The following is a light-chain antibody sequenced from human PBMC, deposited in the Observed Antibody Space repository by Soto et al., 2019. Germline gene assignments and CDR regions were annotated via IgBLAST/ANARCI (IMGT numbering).Light chain of an antibody. CDR1: QSVSTY. V-gene: IGKV3-11*01. CDR3: QQRRSWPLTIT. Sequence: EIVLTQSPATLSLSPGERATLSCSASQSVSTYLAWYQQRPGQAPRLLIYDASYKATDIPPRFSGSGSGTDFTLTISSLEPEDFAVYYFQQRRSWPLTITFGEGTRLYIK. CDR2: DAS. J-gene: IGKJ5*01.